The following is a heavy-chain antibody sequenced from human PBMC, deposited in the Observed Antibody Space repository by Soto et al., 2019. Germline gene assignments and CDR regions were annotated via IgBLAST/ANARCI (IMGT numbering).Heavy chain of an antibody. CDR3: GRGRSGQIVVFY. Sequence: ASVKVSCKASGYTFTGHYIHWVRQAPEQGPEWMGEIGPESGATRYAQRFQGRVTMTMDMSITTVYMELNNLSPDDTAVYYCGRGRSGQIVVFYWGQGTPVTVSS. V-gene: IGHV1-2*02. D-gene: IGHD1-26*01. CDR2: IGPESGAT. J-gene: IGHJ4*02. CDR1: GYTFTGHY.